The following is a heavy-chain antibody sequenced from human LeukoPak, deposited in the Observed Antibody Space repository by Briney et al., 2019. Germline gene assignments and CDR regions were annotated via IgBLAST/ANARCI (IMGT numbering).Heavy chain of an antibody. J-gene: IGHJ4*02. CDR3: ANPPPIAATGRVAY. V-gene: IGHV3-33*06. CDR2: IWYDGSNK. Sequence: PGGSLRLSCAASGFTFSSYGMHWVRQAPGKGLEWVAVIWYDGSNKHYADSVKGRFTISRDNSKNTLYLQMNSLRAEDTAVYYCANPPPIAATGRVAYWGQGTLVTVSS. D-gene: IGHD6-13*01. CDR1: GFTFSSYG.